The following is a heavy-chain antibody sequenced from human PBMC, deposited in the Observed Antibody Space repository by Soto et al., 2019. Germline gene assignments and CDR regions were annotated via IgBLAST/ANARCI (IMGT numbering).Heavy chain of an antibody. D-gene: IGHD2-2*01. CDR3: ARGVVVPAAANWFDP. J-gene: IGHJ5*02. CDR1: GGSVSSGSYY. Sequence: SETLSLTCTVSGGSVSSGSYYWSWIRQPPGKGLEWIGYIYYSGSTNYNPSLKSRVTISVDTSKNQFSLKLSSVTAADTAVYYCARGVVVPAAANWFDPWGQGTLVTVSS. V-gene: IGHV4-61*01. CDR2: IYYSGST.